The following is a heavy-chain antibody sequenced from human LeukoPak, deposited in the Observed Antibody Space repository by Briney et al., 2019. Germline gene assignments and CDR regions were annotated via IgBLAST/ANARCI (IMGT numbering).Heavy chain of an antibody. CDR3: ARDTLTSYCSSTSCFTYYYYYMDV. J-gene: IGHJ6*03. CDR2: IYTSGST. V-gene: IGHV4-4*07. D-gene: IGHD2-2*02. CDR1: GGSISNYY. Sequence: SETLSLTCTVSGGSISNYYWSWIRQPAGKGLEWIGRIYTSGSTNYNPSLKSRVTISVDTSKNQFSLKLSSVTAADTAVYYCARDTLTSYCSSTSCFTYYYYYMDVWGKGTTVTVSS.